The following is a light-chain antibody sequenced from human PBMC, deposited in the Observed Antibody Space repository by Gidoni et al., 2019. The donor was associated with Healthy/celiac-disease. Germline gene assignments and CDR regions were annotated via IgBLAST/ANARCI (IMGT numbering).Light chain of an antibody. CDR3: QQSYSTPPT. CDR1: QSISSY. CDR2: AAS. V-gene: IGKV1-39*01. J-gene: IGKJ2*01. Sequence: DIQMTQSSSSLSASVGDRVTITCRASQSISSYLNWYQQKPGKAPKLLIYAASSLQRGVPSRFSGSGSGTDFTLTISSLQPEDFATYYCQQSYSTPPTFGQGTKLEIK.